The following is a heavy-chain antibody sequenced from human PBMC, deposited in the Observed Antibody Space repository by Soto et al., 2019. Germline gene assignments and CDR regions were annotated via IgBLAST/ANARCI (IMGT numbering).Heavy chain of an antibody. D-gene: IGHD2-15*01. CDR1: GGTFGSNA. CDR2: IIPIFGTA. CDR3: ARSPSYCSGGSCYPNWFDP. Sequence: ASVKVSCKASGGTFGSNALSWVRQAPGQGLEWMGGIIPIFGTANYAQKFQGRVTITADESTSTAYMELSSLRSEDTAVYYCARSPSYCSGGSCYPNWFDPWGQGTLVTVSS. V-gene: IGHV1-69*13. J-gene: IGHJ5*02.